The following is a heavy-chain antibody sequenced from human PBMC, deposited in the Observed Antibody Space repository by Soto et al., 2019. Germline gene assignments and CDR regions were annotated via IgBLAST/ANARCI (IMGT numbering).Heavy chain of an antibody. D-gene: IGHD3-10*01. V-gene: IGHV4-39*01. CDR2: IYYSGST. Sequence: SETLSLPCTVFGGSISSSSYYWGWIRQPPGKGLEWIGSIYYSGSTYYNPSLKSRVTISVDTSKNQFSLKLSSVTAADTAVYYCARQADPGMVRGVIIRVAWFDPWGQGTLVTVSS. J-gene: IGHJ5*02. CDR3: ARQADPGMVRGVIIRVAWFDP. CDR1: GGSISSSSYY.